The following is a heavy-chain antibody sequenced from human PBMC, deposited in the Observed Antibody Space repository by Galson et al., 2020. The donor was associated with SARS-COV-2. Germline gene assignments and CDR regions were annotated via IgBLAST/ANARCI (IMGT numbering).Heavy chain of an antibody. J-gene: IGHJ4*02. Sequence: ETLSLTCTVSGGSIISTYSWGWVRQPPGKGLEWIGSIYYSGSTYFNPSLMSRVTISVDTSKNQFSLKLSSVTAADTAVYYCASGGAVAVDLSYFHKWGQGTLVTVSS. D-gene: IGHD6-19*01. CDR2: IYYSGST. CDR1: GGSIISTYS. CDR3: ASGGAVAVDLSYFHK. V-gene: IGHV4-39*01.